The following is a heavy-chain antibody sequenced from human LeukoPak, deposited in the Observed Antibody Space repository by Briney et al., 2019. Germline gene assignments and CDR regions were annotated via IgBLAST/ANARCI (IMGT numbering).Heavy chain of an antibody. D-gene: IGHD2-8*01. J-gene: IGHJ6*02. Sequence: GGSLRLSCATSGFTFSSYSMNWVRQAPGKGLEWVSFISSISSYIYYADSVKGRFTISRDNARNSLYLQMNSLRAEDTAVYYCASGVGFADVWGQGTTVTVSS. V-gene: IGHV3-21*06. CDR1: GFTFSSYS. CDR2: ISSISSYI. CDR3: ASGVGFADV.